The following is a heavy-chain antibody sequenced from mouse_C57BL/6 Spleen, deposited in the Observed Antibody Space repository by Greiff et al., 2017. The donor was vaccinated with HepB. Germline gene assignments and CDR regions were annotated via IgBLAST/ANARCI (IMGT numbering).Heavy chain of an antibody. CDR1: GFTFSDYG. V-gene: IGHV5-17*01. J-gene: IGHJ4*01. D-gene: IGHD4-1*01. CDR2: ISSGSSTI. Sequence: EVQLVESGGGLVKPGGSLKLSCAASGFTFSDYGMHWVRQAPEKGLEWVAYISSGSSTIYYADTVKGRFTISRDNAKNTLFLQMTSLRSEDTAMYYCARTGGIYAMDYWGQGTSVTVSS. CDR3: ARTGGIYAMDY.